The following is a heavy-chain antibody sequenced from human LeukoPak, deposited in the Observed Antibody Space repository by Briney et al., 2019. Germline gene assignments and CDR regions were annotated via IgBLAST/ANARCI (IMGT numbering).Heavy chain of an antibody. V-gene: IGHV1-2*02. CDR2: INPNSGGT. Sequence: ASVKVSCKASEYTFTGYYIHWVRQAPGQGLEWMGWINPNSGGTNYAQKFQGRVTMTRDTSISTAYMELSRLRSDDTAVYYCARDITMVRGGGDYWGQGTLVTVSS. D-gene: IGHD3-10*01. J-gene: IGHJ4*02. CDR3: ARDITMVRGGGDY. CDR1: EYTFTGYY.